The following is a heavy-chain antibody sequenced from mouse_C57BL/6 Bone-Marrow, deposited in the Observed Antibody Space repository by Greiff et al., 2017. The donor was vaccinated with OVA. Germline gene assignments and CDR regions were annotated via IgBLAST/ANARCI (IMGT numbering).Heavy chain of an antibody. Sequence: VQLQQPGAELVKPGASVKLSCKASGYTFTSYWMQWVKQRPGQGLEWIGEIDPSDSYTNYNQKFKGKATLTVDTPSSTAYMQLSSLTSEDSAVYYCARSDYGSSYWYFDVWGTGTTVTVSS. CDR2: IDPSDSYT. V-gene: IGHV1-50*01. CDR3: ARSDYGSSYWYFDV. D-gene: IGHD1-1*01. CDR1: GYTFTSYW. J-gene: IGHJ1*03.